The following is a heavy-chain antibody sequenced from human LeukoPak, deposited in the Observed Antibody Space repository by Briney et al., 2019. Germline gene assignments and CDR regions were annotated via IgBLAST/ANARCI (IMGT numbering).Heavy chain of an antibody. CDR3: AMGDDAFDM. CDR2: IFSGGST. Sequence: GGSLRLSCAASGFTFSRNYMTWVRQTPGKGLDWVSAIFSGGSTYYADSVKGRFTISRDNSKNTLYLQMNRLRPGDTAVYYCAMGDDAFDMWGQGTMVTVSS. CDR1: GFTFSRNY. J-gene: IGHJ3*02. D-gene: IGHD2-21*01. V-gene: IGHV3-53*01.